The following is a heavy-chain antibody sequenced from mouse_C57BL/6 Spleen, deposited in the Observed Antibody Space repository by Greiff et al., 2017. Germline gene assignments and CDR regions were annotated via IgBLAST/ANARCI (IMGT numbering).Heavy chain of an antibody. CDR3: ARRGTRVPYYAMDY. J-gene: IGHJ4*01. D-gene: IGHD2-2*01. Sequence: EVQLQQSGPVLVKPGASVKMSCKASGYTFTDYYMNWVKQSHGKSLEWIGVINPYNGGTSYNQKFKGKATLTVDKSSSTAYMELNSLTSEDSAVYYCARRGTRVPYYAMDYWGQGTSVTVSS. CDR1: GYTFTDYY. V-gene: IGHV1-19*01. CDR2: INPYNGGT.